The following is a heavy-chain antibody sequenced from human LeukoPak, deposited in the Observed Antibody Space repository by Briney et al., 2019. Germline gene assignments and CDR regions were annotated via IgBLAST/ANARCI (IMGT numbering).Heavy chain of an antibody. Sequence: GGSLRLSCAASGFIFSTYSMNWVRQAPGKGLEWVSSITSTSSYIYYADSVKGRFTISRDNAQNSLYLQMDSLRADDTAVYYCAGSYSSGWLNFDYWGQGTLVTVSS. CDR3: AGSYSSGWLNFDY. J-gene: IGHJ4*02. CDR1: GFIFSTYS. D-gene: IGHD6-19*01. V-gene: IGHV3-21*01. CDR2: ITSTSSYI.